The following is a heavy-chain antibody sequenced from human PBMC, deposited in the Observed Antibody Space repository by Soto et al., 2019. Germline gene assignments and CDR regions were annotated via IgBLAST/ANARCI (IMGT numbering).Heavy chain of an antibody. CDR1: GYTFTSYG. Sequence: QVQLVQSGAEVKKPGASVKVSCKASGYTFTSYGISWVRQAPGQGLEWMGWISAYNGNTNYAQKLQGRVTMTTATSPSKAYMELRSLSSDDTAVYYCARVDSHSFYDFWSGYAFPGDWFDPWGQGTLVPVSS. V-gene: IGHV1-18*01. CDR3: ARVDSHSFYDFWSGYAFPGDWFDP. J-gene: IGHJ5*02. D-gene: IGHD3-3*01. CDR2: ISAYNGNT.